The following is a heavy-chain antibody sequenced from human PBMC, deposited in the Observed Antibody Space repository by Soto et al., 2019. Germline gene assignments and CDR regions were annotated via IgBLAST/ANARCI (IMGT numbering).Heavy chain of an antibody. Sequence: ASVKVSFKASGYTFTSYGISWVRQAPGQGLEWMGWISAYNGNTNYAQKLQGRVTMTTDTSTSTAYMELRSLRSDDTAVYYCARGPPVVTRKDYYYGMDVWGQGTTVTVSS. J-gene: IGHJ6*02. V-gene: IGHV1-18*01. CDR1: GYTFTSYG. CDR2: ISAYNGNT. D-gene: IGHD2-15*01. CDR3: ARGPPVVTRKDYYYGMDV.